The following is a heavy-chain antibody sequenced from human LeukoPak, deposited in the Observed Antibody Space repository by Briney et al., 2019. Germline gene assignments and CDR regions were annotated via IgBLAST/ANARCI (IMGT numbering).Heavy chain of an antibody. CDR3: ATTHTAAAYYFDY. CDR2: ISYDGSNK. CDR1: GFTFSNYG. J-gene: IGHJ4*02. V-gene: IGHV3-30*03. D-gene: IGHD5-18*01. Sequence: PGGSLRLSCAASGFTFSNYGMHWVRQAPGKGLEWVTLISYDGSNKYYSDSVKGRFTISRDNSKNTLYLQMNSLRAEDTAVYYCATTHTAAAYYFDYWGQGTLVTVSS.